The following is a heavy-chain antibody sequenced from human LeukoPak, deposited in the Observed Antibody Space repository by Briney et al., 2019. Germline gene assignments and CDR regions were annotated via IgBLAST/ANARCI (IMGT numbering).Heavy chain of an antibody. V-gene: IGHV1-18*01. D-gene: IGHD6-6*01. CDR3: ARDKGLAPHHDAFDI. Sequence: GASVKVSCKASGYTFTSYGISWVRQAPGQGLEWMGWISAYNGNTNYAQKLQGRVTMTTDTSTSTAYMELRSLRSEDTAVYYCARDKGLAPHHDAFDIWGQGTMVTVSS. J-gene: IGHJ3*02. CDR1: GYTFTSYG. CDR2: ISAYNGNT.